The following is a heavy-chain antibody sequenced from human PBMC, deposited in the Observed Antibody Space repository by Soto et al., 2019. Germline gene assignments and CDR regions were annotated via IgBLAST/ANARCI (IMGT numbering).Heavy chain of an antibody. V-gene: IGHV4-59*01. Sequence: QVQLQESGPGLVKPSETLSLTCTVSGGSISSYYWSWIRQPPGKGLEWIGYIYYSGSTNYNPSLKRRVTISVATSKNQFSLKLSSVTAADTAVYYCATLRYFDYYYGMDVWGQGTTVTVSS. J-gene: IGHJ6*02. CDR3: ATLRYFDYYYGMDV. D-gene: IGHD3-9*01. CDR1: GGSISSYY. CDR2: IYYSGST.